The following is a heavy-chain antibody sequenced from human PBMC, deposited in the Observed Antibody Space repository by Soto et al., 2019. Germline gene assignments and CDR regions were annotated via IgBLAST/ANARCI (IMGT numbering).Heavy chain of an antibody. J-gene: IGHJ6*02. D-gene: IGHD2-21*01. CDR3: ARWGDDKRMDV. CDR2: IWYDGSNK. Sequence: GGSLRLSCVASGFTFRSHGMHWVRQAPGKGLEWVAVIWYDGSNKYYADSVKGRFTISRDNSKNTLSLQMSSLRAEDTAVYYCARWGDDKRMDVWGQGTTVTVSS. V-gene: IGHV3-33*01. CDR1: GFTFRSHG.